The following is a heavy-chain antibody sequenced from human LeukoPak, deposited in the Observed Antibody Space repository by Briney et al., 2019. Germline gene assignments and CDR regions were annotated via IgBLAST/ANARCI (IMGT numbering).Heavy chain of an antibody. D-gene: IGHD6-13*01. V-gene: IGHV1-18*01. J-gene: IGHJ4*02. CDR1: GYTFTSYG. CDR2: ISAYNGNT. Sequence: AASVKVSCKASGYTFTSYGISWVRQAPGQGLEWMGWISAYNGNTNYAQKLQGRVTMTTDTSTSTAYMELRSLRSDDTAVYYCARDWCERAAAGPPPSYWGQGTLVTVSS. CDR3: ARDWCERAAAGPPPSY.